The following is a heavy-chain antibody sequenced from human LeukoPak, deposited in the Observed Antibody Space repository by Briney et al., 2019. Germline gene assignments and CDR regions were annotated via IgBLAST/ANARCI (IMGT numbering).Heavy chain of an antibody. CDR1: GFTFSINA. D-gene: IGHD3-22*01. V-gene: IGHV3-30*09. Sequence: GGSLRLSCEGSGFTFSINAMHWVRQAPGKGLEWLAVISYDGTKQYFADSVKGRFAISRDNVKNSLYLEMNSLRVEDSAVYYCARDHYFDISGYLDYWGQGTPVTVSS. CDR2: ISYDGTKQ. J-gene: IGHJ4*02. CDR3: ARDHYFDISGYLDY.